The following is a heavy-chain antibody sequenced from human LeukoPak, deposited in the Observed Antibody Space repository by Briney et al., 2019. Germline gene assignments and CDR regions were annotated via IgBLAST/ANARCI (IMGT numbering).Heavy chain of an antibody. CDR3: AKAPVTTRIGAYCYPFDY. V-gene: IGHV3-21*04. CDR1: GFTFSSYS. CDR2: ISSSSSYI. D-gene: IGHD2-21*01. Sequence: GGSLRLSCAASGFTFSSYSMNWVRQAPGKGLEWVSCISSSSSYIYYADSVKGRFTISRDSSKNTLYLQMNRLRAEDAAVYYCAKAPVTTRIGAYCYPFDYWGQGTLVTVSS. J-gene: IGHJ4*02.